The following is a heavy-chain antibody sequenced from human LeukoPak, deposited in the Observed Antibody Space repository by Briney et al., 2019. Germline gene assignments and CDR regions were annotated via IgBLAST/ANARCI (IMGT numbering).Heavy chain of an antibody. CDR3: ARLSSGSYYAWFDP. J-gene: IGHJ5*02. Sequence: GGSLRLSCAASGFTFSRHWMSWVRQAAGKGLEWVANIKEDGSEKYYVDSVKGRFTISRDNAKNALYLQMNSLRAEDTAVYFCARLSSGSYYAWFDPWGQGTLVTVSS. CDR2: IKEDGSEK. D-gene: IGHD1-26*01. V-gene: IGHV3-7*01. CDR1: GFTFSRHW.